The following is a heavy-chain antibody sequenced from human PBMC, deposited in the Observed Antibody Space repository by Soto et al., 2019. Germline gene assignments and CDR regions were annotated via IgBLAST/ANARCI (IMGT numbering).Heavy chain of an antibody. CDR3: ARGNSYGSFGYFDL. J-gene: IGHJ2*01. CDR2: ITASNVNT. Sequence: QLQLVQSGAEVKNPVASVRVSCKASGFSFPTYGITWVRQAPGQGLEWMGWITASNVNTHYAQNLKGRVTMTTDTSTSTAYMELWRLSSDDTAVYYCARGNSYGSFGYFDLWGRGTLVTVSS. D-gene: IGHD5-18*01. V-gene: IGHV1-18*04. CDR1: GFSFPTYG.